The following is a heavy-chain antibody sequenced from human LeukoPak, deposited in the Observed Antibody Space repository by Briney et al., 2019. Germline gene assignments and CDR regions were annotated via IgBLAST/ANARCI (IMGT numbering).Heavy chain of an antibody. Sequence: PGRSLSLSCAASGFTFSSYAIHWVRQAPGKGLEWVTIISYDGGNKYYADSVKGRFTISRDNSKNTLYLQMNSLGAEDTAVYYCARDPGPYGDYMDVWGKGTTVTVSS. V-gene: IGHV3-30*04. J-gene: IGHJ6*03. D-gene: IGHD1-1*01. CDR2: ISYDGGNK. CDR1: GFTFSSYA. CDR3: ARDPGPYGDYMDV.